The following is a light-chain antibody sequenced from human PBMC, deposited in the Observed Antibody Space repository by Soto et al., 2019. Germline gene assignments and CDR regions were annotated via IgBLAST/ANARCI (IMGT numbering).Light chain of an antibody. CDR2: GAS. CDR3: QQSYSFPRT. J-gene: IGKJ1*01. CDR1: QTVTSNY. Sequence: EIVLSQSPGTLSLSPGERATLSCGASQTVTSNYLAWYQQKSGQAPRLLIYGASSRATGISERFSGSGSGTTFTLTIRSLQPEDFATYYCQQSYSFPRTFGQRTKVAIK. V-gene: IGKV3-20*01.